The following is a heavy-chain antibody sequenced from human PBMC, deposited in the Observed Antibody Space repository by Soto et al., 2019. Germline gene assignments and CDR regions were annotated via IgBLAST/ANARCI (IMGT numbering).Heavy chain of an antibody. Sequence: LSLTGIVSGESISSSSYYWGWIRQPPGKGLEWIGSIYYSGRTYYNPSFKSRVTISIDTSKNQFSLKLSSVTATDTAVYYCARQRTTVVTQAYFDHWGQGALVTVSS. CDR1: GESISSSSYY. CDR2: IYYSGRT. V-gene: IGHV4-39*01. CDR3: ARQRTTVVTQAYFDH. J-gene: IGHJ4*02. D-gene: IGHD2-21*02.